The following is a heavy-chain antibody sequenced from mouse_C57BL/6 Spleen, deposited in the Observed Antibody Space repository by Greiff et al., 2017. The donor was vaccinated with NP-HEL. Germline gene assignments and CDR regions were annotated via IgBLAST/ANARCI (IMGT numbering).Heavy chain of an antibody. D-gene: IGHD1-1*01. Sequence: VQLQQPGAELVKPGASVKLSCKASGYTFTSYWMHWVKQRPGQGLEWIGMIHPNSGSTNYNEKFKSKATLTVDKSSSTAYMQLSSLTAEDSAVYYCARDYGSSFFACWGQGTLVTVAA. CDR3: ARDYGSSFFAC. CDR2: IHPNSGST. J-gene: IGHJ3*01. V-gene: IGHV1-64*01. CDR1: GYTFTSYW.